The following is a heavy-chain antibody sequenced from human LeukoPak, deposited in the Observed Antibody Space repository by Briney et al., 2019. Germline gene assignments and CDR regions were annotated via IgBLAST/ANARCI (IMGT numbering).Heavy chain of an antibody. CDR1: GFTFSSYW. CDR3: AREDLYQAFDI. Sequence: GGSLRLSCAASGFTFSSYWMSWVCQAPGKGLEWVANIKQDGSEKYYVDSVKGRFTISRDNAKNSLYLQMNSLRAEDTAVYYCAREDLYQAFDIWGQGTMVTVSS. V-gene: IGHV3-7*03. CDR2: IKQDGSEK. J-gene: IGHJ3*02. D-gene: IGHD2-15*01.